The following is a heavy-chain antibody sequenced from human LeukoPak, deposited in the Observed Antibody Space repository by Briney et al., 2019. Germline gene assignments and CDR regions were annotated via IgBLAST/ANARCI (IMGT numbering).Heavy chain of an antibody. D-gene: IGHD3-10*01. V-gene: IGHV3-7*01. Sequence: GGSLRLSCAASGDTFGRYWMSWVRQAPGKGLEWVANINQHGSEKYYGDSVKGRFTISRDNAKNSLYLQMNSPRAEDTAVYYCARYYYGSGRRWFDPWGQGTLVTVSS. J-gene: IGHJ5*02. CDR3: ARYYYGSGRRWFDP. CDR2: INQHGSEK. CDR1: GDTFGRYW.